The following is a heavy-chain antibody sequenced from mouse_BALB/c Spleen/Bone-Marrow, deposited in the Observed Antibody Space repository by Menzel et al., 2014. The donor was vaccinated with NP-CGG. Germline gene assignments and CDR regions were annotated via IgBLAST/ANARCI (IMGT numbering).Heavy chain of an antibody. CDR1: GYTFTSYW. Sequence: VKLMESGAELVRPGASVKVSCKASGYTFTSYWINWVKQRPGQGLERIGNIYPSDSYTNYNQNFKDKATLTVDKSSSTAYMQLSSPTSEDSAVYYCTRQYGNYYAMDYWGQGTSVTVSS. CDR3: TRQYGNYYAMDY. CDR2: IYPSDSYT. J-gene: IGHJ4*01. V-gene: IGHV1S126*01. D-gene: IGHD2-10*02.